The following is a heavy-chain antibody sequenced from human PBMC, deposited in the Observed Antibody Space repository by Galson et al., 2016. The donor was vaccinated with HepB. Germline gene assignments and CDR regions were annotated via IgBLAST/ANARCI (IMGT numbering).Heavy chain of an antibody. J-gene: IGHJ6*02. CDR1: GFTFEKYG. CDR2: VWFDETTK. CDR3: AKDPGRDGGMDV. V-gene: IGHV3-33*06. Sequence: SLRLSCAVSGFTFEKYGVHWVRQAPGKGLDWVAVVWFDETTKYYADSVKGRFPISRDNSKNTVYLHMNRLRAEHKAVYYCAKDPGRDGGMDVWGQGTTVTVFS. D-gene: IGHD5-24*01.